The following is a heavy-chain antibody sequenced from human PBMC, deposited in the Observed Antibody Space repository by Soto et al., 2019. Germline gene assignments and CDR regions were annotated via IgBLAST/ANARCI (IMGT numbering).Heavy chain of an antibody. V-gene: IGHV4-59*08. Sequence: QVQLQESGPGLVKPSETLSLTCTVSGGSISSYYWSWIRQPPGKGLEWIGYIYYSGSTNYNPSLKSRVNISVDTSKNQFSLKLSSVTAADTAVYYCARHLPYYYDSSGYYSGGYYYGMDVWGQGTTVTVSS. J-gene: IGHJ6*02. CDR1: GGSISSYY. D-gene: IGHD3-22*01. CDR2: IYYSGST. CDR3: ARHLPYYYDSSGYYSGGYYYGMDV.